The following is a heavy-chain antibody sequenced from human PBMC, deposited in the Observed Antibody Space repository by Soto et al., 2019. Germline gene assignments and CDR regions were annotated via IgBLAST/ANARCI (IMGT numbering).Heavy chain of an antibody. CDR3: ARGTTSLTTATPYIYFVS. CDR2: MNPNSGNT. V-gene: IGHV1-8*01. CDR1: GYTFTSYD. J-gene: IGHJ4*02. Sequence: ASVKVSCKASGYTFTSYDINWVRQATGQGLEWMGWMNPNSGNTGYAQKFQGRVTMTRNTSISTAYMELSSLRSEDTAVYYCARGTTSLTTATPYIYFVSRREAILV. D-gene: IGHD4-17*01.